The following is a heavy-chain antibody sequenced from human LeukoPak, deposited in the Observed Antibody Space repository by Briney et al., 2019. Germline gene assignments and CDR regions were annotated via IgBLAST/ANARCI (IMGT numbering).Heavy chain of an antibody. Sequence: GGSLRLSCAASGFTLSRYWMSWVRQAPGKGLEWVANINEDGGERHYVGTVKGRFTISRDNAKNSLYLQMNSLRAEDTAVYYCARGGNLENWGRGTLVTVSS. CDR2: INEDGGER. D-gene: IGHD1-14*01. CDR1: GFTLSRYW. J-gene: IGHJ4*02. CDR3: ARGGNLEN. V-gene: IGHV3-7*01.